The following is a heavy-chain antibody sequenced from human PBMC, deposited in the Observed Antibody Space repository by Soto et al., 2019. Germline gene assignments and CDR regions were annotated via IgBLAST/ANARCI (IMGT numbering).Heavy chain of an antibody. J-gene: IGHJ4*02. D-gene: IGHD2-15*01. V-gene: IGHV1-24*01. CDR2: FGREDGEK. CDR3: ATDSYCSGGSCYLADY. CDR1: GHTLTELS. Sequence: QVQLVQSGAEVKKPGASVKVSCKVSGHTLTELSMHWVRQAPGKGLEWMGGFGREDGEKIYAQRFQGRVTMTEDTSTDTAYMELSSLRSEDTAVYYCATDSYCSGGSCYLADYWGQGTLVTVSS.